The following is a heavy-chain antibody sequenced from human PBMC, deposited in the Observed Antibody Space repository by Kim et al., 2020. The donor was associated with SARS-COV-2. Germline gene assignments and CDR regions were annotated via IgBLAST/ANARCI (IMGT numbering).Heavy chain of an antibody. CDR3: ARVTPAHYYGMDV. Sequence: YAVYVKSRITINPDTSQNQFSQQLNSVTPEDTAVYYCARVTPAHYYGMDVWGQGTTVTVSS. J-gene: IGHJ6*02. D-gene: IGHD6-25*01. V-gene: IGHV6-1*01.